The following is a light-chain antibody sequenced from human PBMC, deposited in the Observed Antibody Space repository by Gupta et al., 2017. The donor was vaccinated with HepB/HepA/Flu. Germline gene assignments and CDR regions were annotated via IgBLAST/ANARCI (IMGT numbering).Light chain of an antibody. Sequence: SYELTQPPSLSVSPGQTASVTCSGDKLGDNFASWYQQKPGQSPVLVIYRDTKRPAGIPERFSGSNSGNTATLTISGTQAMDEADYYWQTWDSSSTVVFGGGTKLTVL. J-gene: IGLJ2*01. CDR1: KLGDNF. CDR3: QTWDSSSTVV. CDR2: RDT. V-gene: IGLV3-1*01.